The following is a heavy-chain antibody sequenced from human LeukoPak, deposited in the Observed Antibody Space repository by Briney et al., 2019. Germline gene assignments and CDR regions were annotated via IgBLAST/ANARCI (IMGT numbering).Heavy chain of an antibody. CDR2: IYHSGST. CDR3: ARKSGYQLLIYWYFDL. V-gene: IGHV4-38-2*02. Sequence: PSETLSLTCTVSGYSISSGYYWGWIRQPPGKGLEWIGEIYHSGSTNYNPSLKSRVTISVDKSKNQFSLKLSSVTAADTAVYYCARKSGYQLLIYWYFDLWGRGTLVTVSS. D-gene: IGHD2-2*01. CDR1: GYSISSGYY. J-gene: IGHJ2*01.